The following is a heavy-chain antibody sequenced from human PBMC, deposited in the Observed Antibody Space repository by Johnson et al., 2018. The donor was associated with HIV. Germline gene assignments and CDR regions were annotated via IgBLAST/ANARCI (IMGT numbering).Heavy chain of an antibody. Sequence: VQLVESGGGLVKPGGSLRLSCAASEFTFSNAWMSWVRQAPGKGLEWVGRIKSKSDGGTTDYAAPVKGRFTISRDDSKSMVYLQMDSLKTEDTAVYYCTTEVMEWELQIGWTRAFEIWGQGTMVTVSS. D-gene: IGHD1-26*01. CDR1: EFTFSNAW. CDR3: TTEVMEWELQIGWTRAFEI. CDR2: IKSKSDGGTT. V-gene: IGHV3-15*01. J-gene: IGHJ3*02.